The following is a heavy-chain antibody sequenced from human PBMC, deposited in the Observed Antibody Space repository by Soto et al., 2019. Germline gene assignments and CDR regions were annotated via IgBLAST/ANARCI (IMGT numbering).Heavy chain of an antibody. CDR2: ISYDGSNK. J-gene: IGHJ4*02. CDR1: GFTFSSYA. V-gene: IGHV3-30-3*01. CDR3: ARAYEGDYFDY. D-gene: IGHD3-16*01. Sequence: QVKLVESRGGVVQPGRSLRLSCAASGFTFSSYAMHWVRQAPGKGLEWVAVISYDGSNKYYADSVKGRFTISRDNSKNTLYLQMNSLRAEDTAVYYCARAYEGDYFDYWGQGTLITVSS.